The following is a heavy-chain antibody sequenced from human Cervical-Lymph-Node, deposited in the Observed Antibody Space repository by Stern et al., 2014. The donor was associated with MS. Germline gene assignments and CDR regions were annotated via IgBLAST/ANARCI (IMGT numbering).Heavy chain of an antibody. CDR2: ISWNSGSI. V-gene: IGHV3-9*01. Sequence: QLVQSGGGLVQPGRSLRLSCAASGFTFDDYAMHWVRQVPGKGLEWVSGISWNSGSIGYADSVKGRFTISRDNAKNSLYLQMNSLRAEDTALYYCAKDEYYGMDVWGQGTTVTVSS. CDR1: GFTFDDYA. J-gene: IGHJ6*02. CDR3: AKDEYYGMDV.